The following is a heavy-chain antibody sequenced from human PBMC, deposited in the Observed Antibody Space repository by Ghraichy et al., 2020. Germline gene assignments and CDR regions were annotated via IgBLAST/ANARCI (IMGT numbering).Heavy chain of an antibody. D-gene: IGHD2-21*02. J-gene: IGHJ4*02. CDR1: GFTFTNSW. CDR3: ARGGDSALED. CDR2: IYSDGSII. V-gene: IGHV3-74*01. Sequence: ESLNISCAASGFTFTNSWMHWVRQVPGKGLVWVSHIYSDGSIINYVDSVKGRFSIFTDNVKNTLYLQMNSLRVEDSAVYYCARGGDSALEDWGQGTLVTVSS.